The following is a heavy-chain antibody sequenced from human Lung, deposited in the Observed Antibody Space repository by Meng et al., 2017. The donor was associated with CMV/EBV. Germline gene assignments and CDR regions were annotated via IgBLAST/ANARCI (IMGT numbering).Heavy chain of an antibody. D-gene: IGHD3-22*01. V-gene: IGHV2-5*02. CDR1: CFFCSTSGVG. J-gene: IGHJ4*02. CDR2: IYWDDDK. Sequence: HITLDDSVPTLVKPKQNLMLHCTFSCFFCSTSGVGVGWIRQPPGKALEWLALIYWDDDKRYSPSLKSRLTITKDTSKNQVVLTMTNMDPVDTATYYCAHESSGTYFDYWGQGTLVTVSS. CDR3: AHESSGTYFDY.